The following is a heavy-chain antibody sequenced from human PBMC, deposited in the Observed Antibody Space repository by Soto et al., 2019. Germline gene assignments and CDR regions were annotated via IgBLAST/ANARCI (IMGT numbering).Heavy chain of an antibody. D-gene: IGHD3-10*01. CDR1: GFTFSSYS. V-gene: IGHV3-21*01. CDR2: INYKSHI. J-gene: IGHJ6*03. Sequence: EVQLVESGGGLVKPGGSLRLSCAASGFTFSSYSMNWVRQAPGKGLEWVSSINYKSHIDYADSVKGRFTISRDNAKNSLYLQMNSLRAEDTAVYFCARDLIYAGYYYDMDVWGIGTTVTVSS. CDR3: ARDLIYAGYYYDMDV.